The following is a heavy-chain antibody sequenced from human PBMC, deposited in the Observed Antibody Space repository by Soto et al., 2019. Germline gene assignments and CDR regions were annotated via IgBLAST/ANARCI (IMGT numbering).Heavy chain of an antibody. D-gene: IGHD2-15*01. CDR1: GGTFSSYA. CDR2: IIPIFGTA. J-gene: IGHJ4*02. CDR3: ARDSLPTVVTAGMAY. V-gene: IGHV1-69*06. Sequence: SVKVSCKASGGTFSSYAISWVRQAPGQGLEWMGGIIPIFGTANYAQKFQGRVTITADKSTSTAYMELGSLRSEDTAVYYCARDSLPTVVTAGMAYWGQGTLVTVSS.